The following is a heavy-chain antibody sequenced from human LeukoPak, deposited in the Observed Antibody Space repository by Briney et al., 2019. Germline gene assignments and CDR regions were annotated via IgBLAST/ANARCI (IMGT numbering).Heavy chain of an antibody. Sequence: SETLSLTCAVYGGSFSGYYWSWIRQPPGKGLGWIGEINHSGSTNYNPSLKSRVTISVDTSKNQFSLKLSSVTAADTAVYYCALDYDSSGYDYWGQGTLVTVSS. CDR2: INHSGST. V-gene: IGHV4-34*01. J-gene: IGHJ4*02. CDR3: ALDYDSSGYDY. D-gene: IGHD3-22*01. CDR1: GGSFSGYY.